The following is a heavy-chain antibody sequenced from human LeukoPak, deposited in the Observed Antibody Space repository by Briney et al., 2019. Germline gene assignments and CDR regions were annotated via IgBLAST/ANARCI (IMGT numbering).Heavy chain of an antibody. CDR1: GFTFSSYG. CDR3: AKDKGGATRTYYFDY. J-gene: IGHJ4*02. V-gene: IGHV3-30*02. D-gene: IGHD1-26*01. CDR2: IRYDGSNK. Sequence: GGSLRLSCAASGFTFSSYGMHWARQAPGKGLEWVAFIRYDGSNKYYADSVKGRFTIPRDNSKNTLYLQMNSLRAEDTAVYYCAKDKGGATRTYYFDYWGQGTLVTVSS.